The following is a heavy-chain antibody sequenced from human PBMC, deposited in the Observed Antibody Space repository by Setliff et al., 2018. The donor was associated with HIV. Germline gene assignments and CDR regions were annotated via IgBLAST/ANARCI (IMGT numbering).Heavy chain of an antibody. CDR2: LHPGDSDT. D-gene: IGHD2-15*01. J-gene: IGHJ4*02. Sequence: HGESLKISCKGSGYNFANYWIGWVRQMPGKGLELMGILHPGDSDTRYSPSFQGQVTISADKSISTAYLQWSSLKASDTAMYYCATSPLGYCSGGSCSHYFDYWGPGTLVTVSS. V-gene: IGHV5-51*01. CDR3: ATSPLGYCSGGSCSHYFDY. CDR1: GYNFANYW.